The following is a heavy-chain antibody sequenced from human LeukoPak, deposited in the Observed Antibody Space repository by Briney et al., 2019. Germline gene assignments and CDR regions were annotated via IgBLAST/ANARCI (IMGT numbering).Heavy chain of an antibody. V-gene: IGHV3-33*08. CDR1: GFTFSSYG. J-gene: IGHJ4*02. D-gene: IGHD4-17*01. CDR3: ARHPGDYEGY. CDR2: IRYDGSNK. Sequence: PGGSLRLSCAGSGFTFSSYGMHWVRQAPGKGLEWVAFIRYDGSNKYYADSVKGRFTISRDNSKNSLYLQMNSLRAEDTAVYYCARHPGDYEGYWGQGTLVTVSS.